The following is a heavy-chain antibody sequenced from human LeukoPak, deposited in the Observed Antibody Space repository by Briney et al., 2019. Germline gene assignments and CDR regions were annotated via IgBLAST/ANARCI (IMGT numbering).Heavy chain of an antibody. V-gene: IGHV4-34*01. Sequence: SETLSLTCAVYGGSFTGYNWTWIRQPPGKGLEWIGHITQSGHTNYNPSLKSRVTISVDTSKNQFSLKLSSVTAADTAVYYCARAALLRYFDWLSYFDYWGQGTLVTVSS. J-gene: IGHJ4*02. CDR1: GGSFTGYN. CDR2: ITQSGHT. CDR3: ARAALLRYFDWLSYFDY. D-gene: IGHD3-9*01.